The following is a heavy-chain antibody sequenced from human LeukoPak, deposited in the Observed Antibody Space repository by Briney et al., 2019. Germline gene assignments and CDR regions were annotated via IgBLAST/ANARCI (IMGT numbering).Heavy chain of an antibody. CDR2: IYYSGST. CDR3: ARDHPPDY. Sequence: GSLRLSCAASGLTFSSYAMSWIRQPPGKGLEWIGYIYYSGSTNYNPSLKSRVTISVDTSKNQFSLKLSSVTAADTAVYYCARDHPPDYWGQGTLVTVSS. J-gene: IGHJ4*02. V-gene: IGHV4-59*01. CDR1: GLTFSSYA.